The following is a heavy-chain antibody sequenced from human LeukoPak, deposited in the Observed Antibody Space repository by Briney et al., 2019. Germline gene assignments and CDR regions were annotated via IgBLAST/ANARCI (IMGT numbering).Heavy chain of an antibody. J-gene: IGHJ4*02. CDR3: AKDGPPYFDY. V-gene: IGHV3-30*02. CDR2: IRYGGSNK. Sequence: GGSLRLSCAVSGFTLSSYGMHWVRQAPGKGLEWVAFIRYGGSNKYYADSVKGRFTVSRDNSENTLSLQMNSLRAEDTAVYYCAKDGPPYFDYWGQGTLVTVSS. CDR1: GFTLSSYG.